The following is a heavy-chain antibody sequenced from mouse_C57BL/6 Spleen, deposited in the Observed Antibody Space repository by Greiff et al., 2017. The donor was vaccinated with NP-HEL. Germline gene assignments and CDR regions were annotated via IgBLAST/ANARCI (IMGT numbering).Heavy chain of an antibody. J-gene: IGHJ2*01. CDR1: GYTFTGYW. CDR2: ILPGSGST. D-gene: IGHD2-4*01. CDR3: ARSGGLRRYYFDY. V-gene: IGHV1-9*01. Sequence: QVQLQQSGAELMKPGASVKLSCKATGYTFTGYWIEWVKQRPGHGLEWIGEILPGSGSTTYTEKFKGKATFTADTSSNTAYMQLSSLTTEDSAIYYCARSGGLRRYYFDYWGQGTTLTVSS.